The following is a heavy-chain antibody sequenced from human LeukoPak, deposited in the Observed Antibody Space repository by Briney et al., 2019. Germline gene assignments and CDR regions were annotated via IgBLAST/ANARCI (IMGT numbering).Heavy chain of an antibody. CDR2: IYYSGSA. J-gene: IGHJ5*02. V-gene: IGHV4-39*07. D-gene: IGHD2-2*03. CDR1: GGSISSTSYY. CDR3: ARLLRVGYCSTTTCNWFDP. Sequence: SETLSLTCVVSGGSISSTSYYWGWIRQPPGKGLEWIGSIYYSGSAYYSPSLKSRVTISVDTSKNQFSLKLSSVTAADTAVYYCARLLRVGYCSTTTCNWFDPWGQGTLVTVSS.